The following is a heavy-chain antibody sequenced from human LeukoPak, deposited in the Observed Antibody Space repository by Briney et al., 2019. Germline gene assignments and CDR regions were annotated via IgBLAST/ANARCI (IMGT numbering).Heavy chain of an antibody. CDR1: GFTFSSYW. Sequence: SGGSLRLSCAASGFTFSSYWMHWVRQAPGKGLVWVSRIKSDGSTNYADSVKGRFTISRDNAKNTLSLQMNSLRAEDTGVYYCARAPSEIGGYYPEYFRHWGPGTLVTVSS. V-gene: IGHV3-74*01. CDR3: ARAPSEIGGYYPEYFRH. D-gene: IGHD3-22*01. CDR2: IKSDGST. J-gene: IGHJ1*01.